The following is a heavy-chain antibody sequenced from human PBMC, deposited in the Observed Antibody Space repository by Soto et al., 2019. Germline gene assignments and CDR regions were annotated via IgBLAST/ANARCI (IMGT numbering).Heavy chain of an antibody. J-gene: IGHJ4*02. Sequence: DVQLVESGGGLVQPGRSLRLSCAASGFTFDDYAMHWVRQAPGKGLEWVSGISWNSGSIGYADSVKGRFTISRDNAKNSLYLQMISLRAEDTALYYCAKAKRREYSYGYYFDYWGQGTLVTVSS. CDR1: GFTFDDYA. D-gene: IGHD5-18*01. CDR2: ISWNSGSI. CDR3: AKAKRREYSYGYYFDY. V-gene: IGHV3-9*01.